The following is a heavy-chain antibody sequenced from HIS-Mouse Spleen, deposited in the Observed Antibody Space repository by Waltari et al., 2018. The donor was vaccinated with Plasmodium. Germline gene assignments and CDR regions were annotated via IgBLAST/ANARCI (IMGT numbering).Heavy chain of an antibody. Sequence: QLQLQESGPGLVKPSETLSLTCTVSGGSISSSSYYWGWIRQPPGKGLEWIGSIYYSGSTYYTPSPKSRVTISVDTSKSQFSLKLSSVTAADTAVYYCARRGGSYYYFDYWGQGTLVTVSS. J-gene: IGHJ4*02. CDR2: IYYSGST. CDR3: ARRGGSYYYFDY. CDR1: GGSISSSSYY. D-gene: IGHD1-26*01. V-gene: IGHV4-39*01.